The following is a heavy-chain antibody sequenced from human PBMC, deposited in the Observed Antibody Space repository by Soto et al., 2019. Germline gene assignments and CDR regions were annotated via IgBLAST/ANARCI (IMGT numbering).Heavy chain of an antibody. D-gene: IGHD2-21*01. Sequence: PSETLSLTCVVSGGSLSDYFWSWIRQPPGMALEWIGEINHLGSINYNPSLKSRVTMSVDTSKNQISLKLNSVTAADTATYYCARGGISHWAYFYYMDVWDRGTTVTVSS. J-gene: IGHJ6*03. CDR2: INHLGSI. CDR3: ARGGISHWAYFYYMDV. CDR1: GGSLSDYF. V-gene: IGHV4-34*01.